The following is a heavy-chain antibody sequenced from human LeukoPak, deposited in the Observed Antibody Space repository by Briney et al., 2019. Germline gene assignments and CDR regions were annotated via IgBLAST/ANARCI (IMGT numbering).Heavy chain of an antibody. D-gene: IGHD1-26*01. Sequence: SVNVSCKASGGTFSSYAISWVRQAPGQGLEWMGGIIPIFGTANYAQKFQGRVTITADESTSTAYMELSSLRSEDTAVYYCARDRGWELRHFDYWGQGTLVTVSS. V-gene: IGHV1-69*13. CDR2: IIPIFGTA. J-gene: IGHJ4*02. CDR3: ARDRGWELRHFDY. CDR1: GGTFSSYA.